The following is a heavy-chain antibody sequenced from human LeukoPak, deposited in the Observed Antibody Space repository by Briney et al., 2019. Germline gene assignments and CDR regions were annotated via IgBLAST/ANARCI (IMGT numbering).Heavy chain of an antibody. CDR1: GFTFSSYG. CDR3: AAGGAALFI. D-gene: IGHD6-13*01. V-gene: IGHV3-21*01. Sequence: MSGGSLRLSCAASGFTFSSYGMKWARQAPGKGLEWVSYISSGSRNIYYADSVKGRFTISRDNAKNSLFLQVNSLRVEDTAVYYCAAGGAALFIWGQGTLVTVSS. CDR2: ISSGSRNI. J-gene: IGHJ4*02.